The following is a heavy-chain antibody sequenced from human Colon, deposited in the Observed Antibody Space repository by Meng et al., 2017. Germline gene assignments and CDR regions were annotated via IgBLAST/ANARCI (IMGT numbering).Heavy chain of an antibody. CDR3: ARDPLAVGPTDRGLDS. D-gene: IGHD1-26*01. Sequence: QLQLQESGSRLVKPSQTLSLTCTFSGDSVSSNSYYWTWIRQHPGTGLEWIGYIYSGGISHYNPSLKSRITMSIDTSKNQFSLQLTSVTAADTAIYYCARDPLAVGPTDRGLDSWGQGTLVTVSS. J-gene: IGHJ4*02. V-gene: IGHV4-31*03. CDR2: IYSGGIS. CDR1: GDSVSSNSYY.